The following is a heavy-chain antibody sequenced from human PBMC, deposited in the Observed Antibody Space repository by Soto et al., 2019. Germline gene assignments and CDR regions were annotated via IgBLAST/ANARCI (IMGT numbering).Heavy chain of an antibody. Sequence: SVKVSCKASGGTFSSYTISWVRQAPGQGLEWMGRIIPILGIANYAQKFQGRVTITADKSTSTAYMELSSLRSEDTAVYYCARDLLYGSGSDYWGQGTLVTVSS. CDR3: ARDLLYGSGSDY. CDR2: IIPILGIA. CDR1: GGTFSSYT. J-gene: IGHJ4*02. V-gene: IGHV1-69*04. D-gene: IGHD3-10*01.